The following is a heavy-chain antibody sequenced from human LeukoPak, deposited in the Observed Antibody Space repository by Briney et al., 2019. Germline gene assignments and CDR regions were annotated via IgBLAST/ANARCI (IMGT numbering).Heavy chain of an antibody. J-gene: IGHJ4*02. CDR3: ATLEGIDYGDYLLPY. Sequence: ASVKVSCKASGYTFTSYYMRWVRQAPGQGLEWMGIINPSGGSTSYAQKFQGRATMTRDTSTSTVYMELSSLRSEDTAVYYCATLEGIDYGDYLLPYWGQGTLVTVSS. V-gene: IGHV1-46*01. D-gene: IGHD4-17*01. CDR1: GYTFTSYY. CDR2: INPSGGST.